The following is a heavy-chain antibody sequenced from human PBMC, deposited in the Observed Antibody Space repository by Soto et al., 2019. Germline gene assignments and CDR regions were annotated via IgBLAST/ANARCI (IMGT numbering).Heavy chain of an antibody. V-gene: IGHV4-31*03. D-gene: IGHD3-16*01. J-gene: IGHJ5*02. CDR2: IYFSGST. Sequence: QVQLQESGPGLVKPSQTLSLTCTVSGASISSGSYYWNWIRQRPGKGLEWIGYIYFSGSTYYNPSLKSRVTISLDTSKNQFSLNLTSVTAADTAVYYCAACLRVARMFDPWGQGTLVTVS. CDR3: AACLRVARMFDP. CDR1: GASISSGSYY.